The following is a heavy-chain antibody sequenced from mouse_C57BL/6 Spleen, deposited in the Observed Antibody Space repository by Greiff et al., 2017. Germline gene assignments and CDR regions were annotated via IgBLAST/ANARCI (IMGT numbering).Heavy chain of an antibody. J-gene: IGHJ2*01. D-gene: IGHD1-1*01. CDR1: GYAFSSSW. V-gene: IGHV1-82*01. CDR2: IYPGDGDT. CDR3: ARGGRSSYYFDY. Sequence: QVQLQQSGPELVKPGASVKISCKASGYAFSSSWMNWVKQRPGKGLEWIGRIYPGDGDTNYNGKFKGKATLTADKSSSTAYMQLSSLTSEDSAVYLCARGGRSSYYFDYWGQGTTLTVSS.